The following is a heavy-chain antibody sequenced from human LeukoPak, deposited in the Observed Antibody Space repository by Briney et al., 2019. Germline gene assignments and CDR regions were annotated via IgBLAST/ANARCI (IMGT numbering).Heavy chain of an antibody. CDR1: GGSISSYY. Sequence: SETLSLTCTVSGGSISSYYWSWIRQPPGKGLEWIGYIYYSGSTIYNPSLKSRVTISVDTSKNQFSLKLSSVTAADTAVYYCARDAAAGTLGAFDIWGQGTMVTVSS. V-gene: IGHV4-59*01. J-gene: IGHJ3*02. CDR3: ARDAAAGTLGAFDI. CDR2: IYYSGST. D-gene: IGHD6-13*01.